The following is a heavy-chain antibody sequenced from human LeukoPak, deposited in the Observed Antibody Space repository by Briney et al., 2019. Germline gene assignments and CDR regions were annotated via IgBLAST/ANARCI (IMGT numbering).Heavy chain of an antibody. J-gene: IGHJ4*02. CDR2: IGGKAKNYAT. CDR1: GFTFSVSD. V-gene: IGHV3-73*01. Sequence: PGGALKLSCAASGFTFSVSDMHWVRQASGKGLEWVGRIGGKAKNYATAYAAALKGRFTISRDDSKNMAYLQMNSLRTEDTAMYYCTTYRSGHYWGQGTLVTVSS. CDR3: TTYRSGHY. D-gene: IGHD6-19*01.